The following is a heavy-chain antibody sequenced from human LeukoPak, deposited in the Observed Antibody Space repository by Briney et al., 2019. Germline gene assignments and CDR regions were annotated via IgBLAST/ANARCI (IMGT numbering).Heavy chain of an antibody. Sequence: PGRSLRLSFAASGFTFDDYAMHWVRQAPGKGLEWVSGISWNSGSIGYADSVKGRFTISRDNAKNSLYLQMNSLRAEDTALYYCAKDKDGAYGSSWSVFDYWGQGTLVTVSS. CDR1: GFTFDDYA. CDR2: ISWNSGSI. D-gene: IGHD6-13*01. J-gene: IGHJ4*02. CDR3: AKDKDGAYGSSWSVFDY. V-gene: IGHV3-9*01.